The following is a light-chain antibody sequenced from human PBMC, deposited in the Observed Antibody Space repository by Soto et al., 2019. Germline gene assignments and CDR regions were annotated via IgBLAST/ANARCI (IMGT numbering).Light chain of an antibody. CDR1: QSVSSTY. Sequence: EVVLTQSPGTLSLSPGERATLSCRASQSVSSTYLAWYQQKPGQTPRLLFYGASSRATGIPDRFSGSGSGTEFTLTISRLEPEDSALYYCQQFGSSPRTFGQGTKVEIK. CDR3: QQFGSSPRT. V-gene: IGKV3-20*01. J-gene: IGKJ1*01. CDR2: GAS.